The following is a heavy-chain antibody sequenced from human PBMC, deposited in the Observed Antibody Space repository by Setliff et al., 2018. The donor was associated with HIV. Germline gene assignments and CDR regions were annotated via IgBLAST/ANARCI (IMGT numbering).Heavy chain of an antibody. J-gene: IGHJ4*02. CDR1: GAFTTSSLYS. Sequence: PSETLSLTCSVSGAFTTSSLYSWGWFRQSPGKGLEWIGTIFYSGTTTYNPSLKSRVTMSVDTSKNQFSLKLSSVTAADTAVYYCATRIRDGHRGYGYFDFWGQGTLVTVSS. V-gene: IGHV4-39*07. D-gene: IGHD5-12*01. CDR3: ATRIRDGHRGYGYFDF. CDR2: IFYSGTT.